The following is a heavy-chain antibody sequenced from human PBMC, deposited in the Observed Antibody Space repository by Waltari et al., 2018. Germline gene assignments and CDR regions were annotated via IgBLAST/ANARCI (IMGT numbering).Heavy chain of an antibody. J-gene: IGHJ4*02. Sequence: EVQLVESVGGLVQPGGSLRLSCSASGFTFSNFWMHWVRHSPGKGLMWVSRINGDGQIITYADSVKGQFTISRDNAKSTLYLQMNSLRVEDTGLYYCARDRLTPSSPGDNFDHWGQGTLVTVSP. V-gene: IGHV3-74*01. CDR3: ARDRLTPSSPGDNFDH. D-gene: IGHD6-6*01. CDR2: INGDGQII. CDR1: GFTFSNFW.